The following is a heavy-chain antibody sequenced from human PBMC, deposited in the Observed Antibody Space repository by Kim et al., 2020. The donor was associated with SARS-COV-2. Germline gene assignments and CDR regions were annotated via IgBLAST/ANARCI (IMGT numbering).Heavy chain of an antibody. CDR2: IDPSGGST. Sequence: ASVKVSCKASGFTFTSYYMHWVRQAPGQGLEWTGIIDPSGGSTSYAQKFQGRVTLTRDTSTSTVYMELTSLRSEDTAVYYCARDWGITMVRGVLWPTYGMDVWGQGTTVTVSS. CDR3: ARDWGITMVRGVLWPTYGMDV. D-gene: IGHD3-10*01. CDR1: GFTFTSYY. J-gene: IGHJ6*02. V-gene: IGHV1-46*01.